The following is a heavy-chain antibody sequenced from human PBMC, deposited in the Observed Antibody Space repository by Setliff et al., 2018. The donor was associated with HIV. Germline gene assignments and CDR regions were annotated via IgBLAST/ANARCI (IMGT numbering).Heavy chain of an antibody. CDR3: AKQGYSDSLYAFDV. D-gene: IGHD1-26*01. J-gene: IGHJ3*01. CDR2: INPDSGGA. V-gene: IGHV1-2*06. CDR1: GYTFTSYY. Sequence: ASVKVSCKASGYTFTSYYMHWVRQAPGQGLEWMGRINPDSGGANYAQKFQGRVTITRDTSMSTVYMALTGLTSDDTAVYYCAKQGYSDSLYAFDVWGQGTMVTVSS.